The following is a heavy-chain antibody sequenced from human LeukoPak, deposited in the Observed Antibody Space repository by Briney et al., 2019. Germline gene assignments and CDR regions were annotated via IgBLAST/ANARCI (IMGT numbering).Heavy chain of an antibody. Sequence: GGSLRLSCAASGFTVSSNYMSWVRQAPGKGLEWVSVIYSGGSTYYADSVKGRFTISRDNSKNTLYLQMNSLSAEDTAVYYCASSDSSGYYGFDYWGQGTLVTVSS. CDR2: IYSGGST. CDR3: ASSDSSGYYGFDY. J-gene: IGHJ4*02. V-gene: IGHV3-66*01. CDR1: GFTVSSNY. D-gene: IGHD3-22*01.